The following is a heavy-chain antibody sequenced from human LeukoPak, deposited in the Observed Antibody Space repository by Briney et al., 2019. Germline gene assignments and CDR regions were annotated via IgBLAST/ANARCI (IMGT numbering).Heavy chain of an antibody. CDR2: ISSSGSTI. Sequence: GRSLRLSCAASGFTFSSYEMNWVRQAPGKGLEWVSYISSSGSTIYYADSVKGRFTISRDNAKNSLYLQMNSLRAEGTAVYYCASLYYYGSGGGDYWGQGTLVTVSS. CDR1: GFTFSSYE. D-gene: IGHD3-10*01. CDR3: ASLYYYGSGGGDY. V-gene: IGHV3-48*03. J-gene: IGHJ4*02.